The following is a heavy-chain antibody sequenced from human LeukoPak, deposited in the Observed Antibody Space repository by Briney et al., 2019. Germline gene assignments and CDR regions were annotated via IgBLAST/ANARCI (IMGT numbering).Heavy chain of an antibody. CDR2: ISWNSGSI. CDR3: ARDRSRYSGSGNGFDY. J-gene: IGHJ4*02. D-gene: IGHD3-10*01. V-gene: IGHV3-9*01. CDR1: GFTFDDYA. Sequence: GGSLRLSCAASGFTFDDYAMHWVRQAPGKGLEWVSGISWNSGSIGYADSVKGRFTISRDNAKNSLYLQMNSLRAEDTAIYYCARDRSRYSGSGNGFDYWGQGTLVTVSS.